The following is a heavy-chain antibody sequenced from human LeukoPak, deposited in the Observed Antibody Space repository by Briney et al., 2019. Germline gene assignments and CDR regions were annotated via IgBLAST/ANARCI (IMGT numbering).Heavy chain of an antibody. J-gene: IGHJ4*02. CDR1: GFTFSSYS. Sequence: GGSLRLSCAASGFTFSSYSMNWVRQAPGKGLEWVSSISSSSSYIYYADSVKGRFTISRDNAKNSLYLRMNSLRAEDTAVYYCARKVVAAQDYWGQGTLVTVSS. D-gene: IGHD2-15*01. CDR3: ARKVVAAQDY. V-gene: IGHV3-21*01. CDR2: ISSSSSYI.